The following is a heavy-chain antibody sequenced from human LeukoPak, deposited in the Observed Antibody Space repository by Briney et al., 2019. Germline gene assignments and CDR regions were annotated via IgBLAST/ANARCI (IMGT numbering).Heavy chain of an antibody. D-gene: IGHD5-12*01. Sequence: GASVKVSCKASGYTFTSYDINWVRQATGQGLEWMGWMNPNSGNTGYAQKFQGRVTMTEDTSTDTAYMELSSLRSEDTAVYYCATRDVDIVATIDPPIPNGYYYYGMDVWGQGTTVTVSS. CDR2: MNPNSGNT. CDR3: ATRDVDIVATIDPPIPNGYYYYGMDV. V-gene: IGHV1-8*01. J-gene: IGHJ6*02. CDR1: GYTFTSYD.